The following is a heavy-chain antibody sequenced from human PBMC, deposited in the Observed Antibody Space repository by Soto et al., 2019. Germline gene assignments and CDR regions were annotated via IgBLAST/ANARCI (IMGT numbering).Heavy chain of an antibody. J-gene: IGHJ4*02. CDR1: GFTVSNNY. V-gene: IGHV3-66*01. Sequence: EVQVVESGGGLVQPGGSLRLSCAASGFTVSNNYMTWVRQAPGKGLEWVSLIYSRGGTDYADSAKGRFTISRDNSKNMVYLQMNSLRVEDTAVYYCARGGSGSQTVGYWGQGARVTVSS. CDR2: IYSRGGT. D-gene: IGHD1-26*01. CDR3: ARGGSGSQTVGY.